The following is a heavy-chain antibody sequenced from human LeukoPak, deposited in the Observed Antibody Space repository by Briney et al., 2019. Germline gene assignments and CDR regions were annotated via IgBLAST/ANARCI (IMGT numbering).Heavy chain of an antibody. CDR2: IYYSGRM. CDR1: GGSISSSNYY. V-gene: IGHV4-39*07. D-gene: IGHD3-22*01. CDR3: AREDYYDSSGYWFEAANGAFDI. J-gene: IGHJ3*02. Sequence: SETLSLTCTVSGGSISSSNYYWGWIRQPPGKGLEWIGSIYYSGRMYYNPSLKSRVTISVDPTKNQFSLNLSSVTAADTAVYYCAREDYYDSSGYWFEAANGAFDIWGQGTMVTVSS.